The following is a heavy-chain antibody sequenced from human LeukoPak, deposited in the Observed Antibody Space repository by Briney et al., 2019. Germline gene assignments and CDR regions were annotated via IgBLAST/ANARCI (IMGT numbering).Heavy chain of an antibody. CDR3: ATDLYCSGGSCYVFDY. Sequence: APVKVSCKVSGYTLTELSMHWVRQAPGKGLEWMGGFDPEDGETIYAQKFQGRVTMTEDTSTDTAYMELSSLRSEDTAVYYCATDLYCSGGSCYVFDYWGQGTLVTVSS. D-gene: IGHD2-15*01. J-gene: IGHJ4*02. V-gene: IGHV1-24*01. CDR2: FDPEDGET. CDR1: GYTLTELS.